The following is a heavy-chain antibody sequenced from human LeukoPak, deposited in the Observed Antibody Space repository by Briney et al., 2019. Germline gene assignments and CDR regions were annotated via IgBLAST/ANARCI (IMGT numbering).Heavy chain of an antibody. J-gene: IGHJ4*02. CDR3: ARAALGAAYYFDY. CDR1: GGTFSSYA. Sequence: ASVKVSCKASGGTFSSYAISWVRQAPGQGLEWVGRIIPILGIANYAQKFQGRVTITADKSTSTAYMELSSLRSEDTAVYYCARAALGAAYYFDYWGQGTLVTVSS. D-gene: IGHD6-13*01. V-gene: IGHV1-69*04. CDR2: IIPILGIA.